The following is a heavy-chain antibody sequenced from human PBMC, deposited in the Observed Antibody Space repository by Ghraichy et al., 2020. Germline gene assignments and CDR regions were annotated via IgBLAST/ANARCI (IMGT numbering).Heavy chain of an antibody. D-gene: IGHD3-16*01. J-gene: IGHJ4*02. Sequence: SVKVSCKASGGTFSSYTISWVRQAPGQGLEWMGRIIPILGIANYAQKFQGRVTITADKSTSTAYMELSSLRSEDTAVYYCARDGGAIDYFDYWGQGTLVTVSS. CDR2: IIPILGIA. CDR1: GGTFSSYT. CDR3: ARDGGAIDYFDY. V-gene: IGHV1-69*04.